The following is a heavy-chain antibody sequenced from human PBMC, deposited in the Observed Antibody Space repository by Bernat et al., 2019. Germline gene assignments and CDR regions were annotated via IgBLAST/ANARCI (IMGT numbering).Heavy chain of an antibody. D-gene: IGHD2-2*01. Sequence: QVQLQESGPGLVKPSETLSLTCTVSGGSISSYYCSWIRQPPGKGLEWIGYIYYSGSTNYNPSLKSRVTISVDTSKNQFSLKLSSVTAVDTAVYYCARDRLICSSTSCYSYGMDVWGQGTTVTVSS. J-gene: IGHJ6*02. CDR1: GGSISSYY. CDR3: ARDRLICSSTSCYSYGMDV. CDR2: IYYSGST. V-gene: IGHV4-59*01.